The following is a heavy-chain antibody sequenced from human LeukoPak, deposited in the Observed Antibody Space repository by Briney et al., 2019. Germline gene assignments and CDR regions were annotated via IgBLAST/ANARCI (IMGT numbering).Heavy chain of an antibody. V-gene: IGHV4-34*01. CDR2: INHSGST. D-gene: IGHD3-16*02. CDR3: ARVKKDYDYVWGSYRPRYCFDY. CDR1: GGSFSGYY. Sequence: SETLSLTCAVYGGSFSGYYWSWIRQPPGKGLEWIGEINHSGSTNYNPSLKSRVTISVDTSKNQFSLKLSSVTAADTAVYYCARVKKDYDYVWGSYRPRYCFDYWGQGTLVTVSS. J-gene: IGHJ4*02.